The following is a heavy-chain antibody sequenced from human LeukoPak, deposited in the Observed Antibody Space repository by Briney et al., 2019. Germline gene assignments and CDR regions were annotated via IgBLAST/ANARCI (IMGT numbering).Heavy chain of an antibody. CDR2: IYYSGST. CDR3: ARLDPNGGNFRWFFDY. CDR1: GGSISSGGYY. J-gene: IGHJ4*02. Sequence: SQTLSLTCTVSGGSISSGGYYWSWIRQHPGKGLEWIGYIYYSGSTYYNPSLKSRVTISVDTSKNQFSPKLSSVTAADTAVYYCARLDPNGGNFRWFFDYWGQGTLVTVSS. V-gene: IGHV4-31*03. D-gene: IGHD4-23*01.